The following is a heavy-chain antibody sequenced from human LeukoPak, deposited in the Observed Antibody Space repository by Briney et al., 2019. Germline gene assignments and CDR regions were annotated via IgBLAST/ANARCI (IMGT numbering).Heavy chain of an antibody. CDR3: ARGVVVVAASYYYYGMDV. CDR1: GYIFTGYL. J-gene: IGHJ6*02. V-gene: IGHV1-2*02. CDR2: INPKNGAT. Sequence: ASVKVSCKVPGYIFTGYLVHWVRQAPGQGLEWMGWINPKNGATNYAQKFQGRVTMTRDTSISTAYMELSRLRSDDTAVYYCARGVVVVAASYYYYGMDVWGQGTTVTVSS. D-gene: IGHD2-15*01.